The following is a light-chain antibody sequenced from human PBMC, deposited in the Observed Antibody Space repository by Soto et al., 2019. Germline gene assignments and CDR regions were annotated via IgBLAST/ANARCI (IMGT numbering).Light chain of an antibody. Sequence: EIVLTQSPGALSLSPGERATLSCRASQSVTSSYLAWYQQKPGQAPRLLIYGASSRATGIPDRFSGGGSGTDFTLTISSLEPEDFAVYYCQQRSNWPPTFGQGTKVDIK. CDR2: GAS. CDR1: QSVTSSY. CDR3: QQRSNWPPT. J-gene: IGKJ1*01. V-gene: IGKV3D-20*02.